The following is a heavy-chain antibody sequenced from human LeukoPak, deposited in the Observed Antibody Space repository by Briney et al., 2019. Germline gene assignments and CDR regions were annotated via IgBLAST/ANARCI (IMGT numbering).Heavy chain of an antibody. CDR1: GYTFTSYD. V-gene: IGHV1-8*03. Sequence: GASVKLSCKASGYTFTSYDINWVRQATGQGLEWMGWMNPISGDTGYAQKFQGRVTITRNTSISTAYMELSSLRSEDTAVYYCAREVGDGYNADFDYWGQGTLVSVSS. D-gene: IGHD5-24*01. J-gene: IGHJ4*02. CDR2: MNPISGDT. CDR3: AREVGDGYNADFDY.